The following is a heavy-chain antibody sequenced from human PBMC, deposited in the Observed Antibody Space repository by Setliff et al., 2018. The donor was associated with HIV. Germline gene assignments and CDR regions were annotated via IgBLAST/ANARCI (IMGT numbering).Heavy chain of an antibody. CDR1: GFTFSSYA. CDR2: ISGSGGST. CDR3: ARRGYSHGWEYFYYYLDV. D-gene: IGHD5-18*01. Sequence: GGSLRLSCAASGFTFSSYAMSWVRQAPGKGLEWVSAISGSGGSTYYSDSVKGRFTISRDISKSTLYLQINSLRAEDTAVYYCARRGYSHGWEYFYYYLDVWGEGTTVTVSS. V-gene: IGHV3-23*01. J-gene: IGHJ6*03.